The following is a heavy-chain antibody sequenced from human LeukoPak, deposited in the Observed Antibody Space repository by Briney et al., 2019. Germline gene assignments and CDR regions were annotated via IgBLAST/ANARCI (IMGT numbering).Heavy chain of an antibody. Sequence: SETLSLTCAVYGGSFSGYYWSWIRQPPVKGLEWIGEINHSGSTNYNPSLKSRVTISVDTSKNQFSLKLSSVTAADTAVYYCARGATDYSNYYYGMDVWGQGTTVTVSS. J-gene: IGHJ6*02. CDR2: INHSGST. V-gene: IGHV4-34*01. D-gene: IGHD4-11*01. CDR1: GGSFSGYY. CDR3: ARGATDYSNYYYGMDV.